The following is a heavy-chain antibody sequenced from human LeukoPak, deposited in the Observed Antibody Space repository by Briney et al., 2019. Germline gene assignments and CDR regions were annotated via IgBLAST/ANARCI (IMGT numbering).Heavy chain of an antibody. Sequence: PSETLSLTCTVSGGSISSYYWSWIRQPPGKGLEWIGYIYYSGSTNYNPSLKSRVTISVDTSKNQFSLKLSSVTAADTAVYYCAREIAAAGPRYYYYYYYMGVWGKGTTVTISS. CDR3: AREIAAAGPRYYYYYYYMGV. V-gene: IGHV4-59*01. D-gene: IGHD6-13*01. J-gene: IGHJ6*03. CDR1: GGSISSYY. CDR2: IYYSGST.